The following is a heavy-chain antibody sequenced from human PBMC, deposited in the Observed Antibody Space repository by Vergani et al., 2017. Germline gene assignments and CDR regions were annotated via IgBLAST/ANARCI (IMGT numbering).Heavy chain of an antibody. CDR3: AKASCGSGTPDAWFDP. V-gene: IGHV3-23*01. Sequence: EVQLLESGGGLVQPGGSLRLSCAASGFTFSSYAMSWVRQAPGKGLEWVSAISGSGCSTYYADSVKGRFTISRDNSKNTLYLQMNSLRAEDTAGYYCAKASCGSGTPDAWFDPWGQGTLVTVSS. CDR2: ISGSGCST. J-gene: IGHJ5*02. CDR1: GFTFSSYA. D-gene: IGHD3-10*01.